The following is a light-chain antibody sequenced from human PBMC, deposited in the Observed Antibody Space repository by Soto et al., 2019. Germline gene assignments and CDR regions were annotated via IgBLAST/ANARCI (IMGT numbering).Light chain of an antibody. Sequence: DIQMTQSPSSLSASMGDRVIITCRASQSISNYLNWYQQKPGKAPKLLIFATSSLQSGVPSRFSGSGSGTNFTLTISSLQPEDFAAYYCQQRYSAPITFGQGTRLEIK. CDR1: QSISNY. CDR2: ATS. V-gene: IGKV1-39*01. J-gene: IGKJ5*01. CDR3: QQRYSAPIT.